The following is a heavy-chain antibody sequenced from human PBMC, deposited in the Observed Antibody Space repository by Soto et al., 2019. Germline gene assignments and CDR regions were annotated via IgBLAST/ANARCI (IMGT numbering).Heavy chain of an antibody. J-gene: IGHJ4*02. Sequence: ASVKVSCKASGYTFTAYYMHWVLQAPGQGLEWMGWINPNSGGTNYAQKFQGRVTMTRDTSIITAYMELSSLRSDDTAVYYCARAGSSGWYVYWGQGTLVTVSS. D-gene: IGHD6-19*01. CDR3: ARAGSSGWYVY. CDR2: INPNSGGT. CDR1: GYTFTAYY. V-gene: IGHV1-2*02.